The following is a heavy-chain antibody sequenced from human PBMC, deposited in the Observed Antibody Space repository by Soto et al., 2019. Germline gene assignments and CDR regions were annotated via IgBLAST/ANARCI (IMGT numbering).Heavy chain of an antibody. J-gene: IGHJ1*01. CDR1: GGTFSSYA. V-gene: IGHV1-69*01. D-gene: IGHD6-6*01. CDR2: IIPIFGTA. Sequence: QVQLVQSGAEVKKPGSSVKVSCKASGGTFSSYAISWVRQAPGQGLEWMGGIIPIFGTAKYARKFQGRVTITADESTSTADMELSSLRPEDTAVYNWARCGYSSSYGAEYFHHWGQGTLVTVSS. CDR3: ARCGYSSSYGAEYFHH.